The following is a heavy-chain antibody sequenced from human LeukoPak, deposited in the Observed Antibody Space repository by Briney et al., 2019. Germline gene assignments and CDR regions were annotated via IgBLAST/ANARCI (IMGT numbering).Heavy chain of an antibody. J-gene: IGHJ4*02. Sequence: GGSLRLSCPASGFTFSSPAMSWVRQAPGKGLGGVSAISNNGGYTYYADSVQGRFTISRDNSKSTLCLQMNSLRAEDTAVYYCAKQLGYCSDGSCYFPYWGQGTLVTVSS. CDR2: ISNNGGYT. CDR3: AKQLGYCSDGSCYFPY. V-gene: IGHV3-23*01. CDR1: GFTFSSPA. D-gene: IGHD2-15*01.